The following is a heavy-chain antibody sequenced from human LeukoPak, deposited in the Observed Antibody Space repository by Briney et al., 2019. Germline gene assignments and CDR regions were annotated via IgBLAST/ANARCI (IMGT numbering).Heavy chain of an antibody. CDR1: GGSISSCY. CDR2: IYISGST. V-gene: IGHV4-4*07. Sequence: SETLSLTCTVSGGSISSCYWSWIRQPAGKGLEWMGRIYISGSTNYNPSLRSRITMSVDTSKNQFSLNLSSVTAADTAVYYCAKVAKYYYGSETYFFFEDWGQGTLVTVSS. D-gene: IGHD3-10*01. CDR3: AKVAKYYYGSETYFFFED. J-gene: IGHJ4*02.